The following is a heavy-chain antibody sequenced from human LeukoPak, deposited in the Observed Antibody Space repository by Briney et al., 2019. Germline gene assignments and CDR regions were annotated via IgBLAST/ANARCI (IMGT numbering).Heavy chain of an antibody. CDR1: GGSISSYY. D-gene: IGHD1-26*01. J-gene: IGHJ4*02. CDR3: ASLGGTYDY. CDR2: IYNSGST. V-gene: IGHV4-59*08. Sequence: PSETLSLTCTVSGGSISSYYWSWIRQPPRKGLEWIGYIYNSGSTKYSPSLQSRVSISVDTSQSQVSLKLSSVTAADTAVYYCASLGGTYDYWGQGTLVTVSS.